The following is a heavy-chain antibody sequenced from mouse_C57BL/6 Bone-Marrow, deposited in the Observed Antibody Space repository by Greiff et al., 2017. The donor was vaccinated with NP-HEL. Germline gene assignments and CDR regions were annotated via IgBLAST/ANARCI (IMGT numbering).Heavy chain of an antibody. CDR1: GYTFTSYW. D-gene: IGHD4-1*01. CDR2: IDPSDSYT. Sequence: QVQLQQPGAELVKPGASVKLSCKASGYTFTSYWMQWVKQRPGQGLEWIGEIDPSDSYTNHNQKFKGKATLTVDTSSSTAYMQLSSLTSEDSAVYYCASTNSYYFDYWGQGTTLTVSS. J-gene: IGHJ2*01. V-gene: IGHV1-50*01. CDR3: ASTNSYYFDY.